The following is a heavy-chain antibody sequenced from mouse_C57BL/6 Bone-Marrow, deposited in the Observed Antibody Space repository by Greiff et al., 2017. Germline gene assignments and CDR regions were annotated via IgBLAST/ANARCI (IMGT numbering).Heavy chain of an antibody. CDR3: TREIYEGYFWYFDV. CDR2: ISSGGDYI. D-gene: IGHD2-3*01. V-gene: IGHV5-9-1*02. Sequence: EVMLVESGEGLVKPGGSLKLSCAASGFTFSSYAMSWVRQTPEKRLEWVAYISSGGDYIYYADTVKGRFTISRDNARNTLYLQMISRKSEDTARYYCTREIYEGYFWYFDVWGTGTTVTVSS. J-gene: IGHJ1*03. CDR1: GFTFSSYA.